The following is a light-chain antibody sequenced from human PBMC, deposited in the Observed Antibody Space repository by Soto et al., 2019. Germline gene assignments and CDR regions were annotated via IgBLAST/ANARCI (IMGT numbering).Light chain of an antibody. J-gene: IGKJ1*01. V-gene: IGKV3-20*01. Sequence: EIVVTQSPCTLSLSPGERATLSCRASQSVSSSYLACYQQKPGQEARLLMYGESSRAASILARWSGSGSGTDLSLIISSLEHEDFAAYYCQQYGSSHTWTFGQGTKVDI. CDR3: QQYGSSHTWT. CDR2: GES. CDR1: QSVSSSY.